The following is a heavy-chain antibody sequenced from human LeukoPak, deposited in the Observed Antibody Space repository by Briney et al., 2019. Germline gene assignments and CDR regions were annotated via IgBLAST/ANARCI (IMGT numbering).Heavy chain of an antibody. D-gene: IGHD6-19*01. CDR3: ARGKSSVWPAWLCMDV. CDR1: GYTFTSYG. J-gene: IGHJ6*02. CDR2: ISAYNGNT. Sequence: APVKVSCKASGYTFTSYGISWVRQSPGQGLEWMGWISAYNGNTNYAQKLQGRVTMTTDTSTSTAYMELSSLTSEDTAVYYCARGKSSVWPAWLCMDVWGQGTTVSISS. V-gene: IGHV1-18*01.